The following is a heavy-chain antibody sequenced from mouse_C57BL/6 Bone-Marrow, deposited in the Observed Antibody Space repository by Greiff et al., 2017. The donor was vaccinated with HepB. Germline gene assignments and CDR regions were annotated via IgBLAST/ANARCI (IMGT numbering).Heavy chain of an antibody. CDR1: GYTFTSYW. J-gene: IGHJ1*03. Sequence: VKLQQPGAELVRPGTSVKLSCKASGYTFTSYWMHWVKQRPGQGLEWIGVIDPSDSYTNYNQKFKGKATLTVDTSSSTAYMQLSSLTSEDSAVYYCAGLWSDWYFDVWGTGTTVTVSS. CDR2: IDPSDSYT. CDR3: AGLWSDWYFDV. D-gene: IGHD1-1*02. V-gene: IGHV1-59*01.